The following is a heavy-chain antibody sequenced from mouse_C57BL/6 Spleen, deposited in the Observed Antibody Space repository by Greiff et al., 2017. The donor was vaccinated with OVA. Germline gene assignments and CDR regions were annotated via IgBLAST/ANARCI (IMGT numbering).Heavy chain of an antibody. V-gene: IGHV1-69*01. CDR3: ASGYDYEGFDY. J-gene: IGHJ2*01. Sequence: VQLQQPGAELVMPGASVKLSCKASGYTFTSYWMHWVKQRPGQGLEWIGEIDPSDSYTNYNQKFKGQSTLTVDKSSSTAYMQLSSLTSEDSAVYYFASGYDYEGFDYWGQGTTLTVSS. D-gene: IGHD2-4*01. CDR1: GYTFTSYW. CDR2: IDPSDSYT.